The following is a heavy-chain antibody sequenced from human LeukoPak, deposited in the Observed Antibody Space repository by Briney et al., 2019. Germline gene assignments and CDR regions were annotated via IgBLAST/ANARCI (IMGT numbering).Heavy chain of an antibody. V-gene: IGHV4-4*02. D-gene: IGHD5-12*01. J-gene: IGHJ5*02. Sequence: PSGTLSLTCAVSGGSISSSNWWSWVRQPPGKGLEWIGEINHSGSTNYNPSLKSRVTISVDTSKNQFSLKLSSVTAADTAVYYCARGGGYSGYGSWGQGTLVTVSS. CDR1: GGSISSSNW. CDR2: INHSGST. CDR3: ARGGGYSGYGS.